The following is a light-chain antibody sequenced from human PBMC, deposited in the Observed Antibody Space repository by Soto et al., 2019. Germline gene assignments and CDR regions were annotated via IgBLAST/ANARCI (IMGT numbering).Light chain of an antibody. CDR3: QQYNYWPLT. CDR1: QSVTSN. Sequence: EIVMTQSPATLSLSPGERATLSCRASQSVTSNLAWYQQKPGQTPRLFIYDASTRATCIPARFSATGSGTACTLTLSSLQSHDFAVYYCQQYNYWPLTFGPGTKVDIK. V-gene: IGKV3-15*01. CDR2: DAS. J-gene: IGKJ3*01.